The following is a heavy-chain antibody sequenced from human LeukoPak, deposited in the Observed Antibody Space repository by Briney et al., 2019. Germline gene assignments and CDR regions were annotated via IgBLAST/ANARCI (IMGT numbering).Heavy chain of an antibody. J-gene: IGHJ4*02. CDR3: ARPRYSSSWYIFDY. CDR1: GFTFSSYW. V-gene: IGHV3-74*01. D-gene: IGHD6-13*01. CDR2: INSEGSST. Sequence: PGGSLRLSCAASGFTFSSYWMHWVRQAPGKGLVWVSRINSEGSSTSYADSVKGRFTISRDNAKNTLYLQMNSLRAEDTAVYYCARPRYSSSWYIFDYWGQGTLVTVSS.